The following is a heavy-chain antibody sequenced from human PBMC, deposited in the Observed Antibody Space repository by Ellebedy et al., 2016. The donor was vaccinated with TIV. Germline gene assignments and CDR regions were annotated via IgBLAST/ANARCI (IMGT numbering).Heavy chain of an antibody. CDR3: TRGGNWFDP. CDR2: IYPSDSDI. J-gene: IGHJ5*02. CDR1: GYSFTSYW. Sequence: KVSCKGSGYSFTSYWIGWVRQMPGKGLEFMGLIYPSDSDIRYSPSFQGQVTISADKSNSTAYLHWSSLKASDTAMYYCTRGGNWFDPWGQGTLVTVSS. V-gene: IGHV5-51*01.